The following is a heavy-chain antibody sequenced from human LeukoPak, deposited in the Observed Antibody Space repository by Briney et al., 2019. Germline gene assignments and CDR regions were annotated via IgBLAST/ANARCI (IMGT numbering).Heavy chain of an antibody. D-gene: IGHD3-22*01. J-gene: IGHJ4*02. CDR2: IYYSGST. Sequence: PSETLSLTCTVSGGSISSGDYYWSWIRQPPGKGLEWIGYIYYSGSTYYKPSLKSRVTISVDTSKNQFSLKLGSVTAADTAVYYCAGGGGPYYYDSNGYYLYYWGQGTLVTVSS. V-gene: IGHV4-30-4*01. CDR3: AGGGGPYYYDSNGYYLYY. CDR1: GGSISSGDYY.